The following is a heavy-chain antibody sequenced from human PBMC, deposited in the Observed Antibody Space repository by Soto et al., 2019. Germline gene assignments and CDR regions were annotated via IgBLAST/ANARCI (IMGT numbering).Heavy chain of an antibody. D-gene: IGHD1-26*01. CDR1: GGSISSGDYF. CDR3: ARWDQLEWFDP. J-gene: IGHJ5*02. V-gene: IGHV4-30-4*01. CDR2: IYYSGST. Sequence: SETLSLTCTVSGGSISSGDYFWSWIRQPPGKGLEWIGYIYYSGSTYYNPSLKSRVTISLATSKNQFSLELSSVTAAVSAVYYCARWDQLEWFDPSGQGTLVTVSS.